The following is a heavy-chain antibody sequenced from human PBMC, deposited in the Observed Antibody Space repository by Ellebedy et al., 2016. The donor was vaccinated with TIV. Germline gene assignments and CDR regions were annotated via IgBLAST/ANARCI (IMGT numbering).Heavy chain of an antibody. CDR3: ARRGSYGDYAVQVNSWFDR. CDR1: GFSFCSYW. V-gene: IGHV3-7*01. J-gene: IGHJ5*02. CDR2: IYQDGSDQ. D-gene: IGHD4-17*01. Sequence: GESLKISCAASGFSFCSYWMSWVRQAPGKGLEWVANIYQDGSDQYYVDSVRGRFTISRDNANNLLFLQMNSLRVEDTAVYYYARRGSYGDYAVQVNSWFDRWGQGTLVTVSS.